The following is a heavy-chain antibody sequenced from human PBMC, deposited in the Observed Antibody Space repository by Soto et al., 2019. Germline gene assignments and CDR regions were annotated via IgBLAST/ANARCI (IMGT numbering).Heavy chain of an antibody. Sequence: QVQLVQSGAEVKKPGSSVKVSCKASGGTFSSYTISWVRQAPGQGLEWMGRIIPILGIANYAQKFQGRVTITADNSTSTAYMELSSLRSEDTAVYYCARGITMIVVVTDYYYGMDVWGQGTTVTVSS. J-gene: IGHJ6*02. D-gene: IGHD3-22*01. CDR1: GGTFSSYT. V-gene: IGHV1-69*02. CDR2: IIPILGIA. CDR3: ARGITMIVVVTDYYYGMDV.